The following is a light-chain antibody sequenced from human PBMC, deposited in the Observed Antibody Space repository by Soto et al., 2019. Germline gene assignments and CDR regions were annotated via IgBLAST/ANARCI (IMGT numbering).Light chain of an antibody. CDR3: QQYDNLPLT. V-gene: IGKV1-33*01. CDR2: DAS. J-gene: IGKJ4*01. Sequence: DIQMTQSPSSLSASVGDRVTITCQASQDISNYLNWYQQKPGKAPKLLIYDASNLETGVPSSFSGSGYGTDFTFTISSLQPEDIATYYCQQYDNLPLTFGAGTKVEIK. CDR1: QDISNY.